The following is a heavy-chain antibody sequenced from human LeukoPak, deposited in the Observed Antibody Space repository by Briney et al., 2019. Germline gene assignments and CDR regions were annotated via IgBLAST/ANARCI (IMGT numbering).Heavy chain of an antibody. J-gene: IGHJ4*02. CDR2: ISYEGSIT. D-gene: IGHD6-19*01. CDR1: GFTFSSYA. V-gene: IGHV3-30-3*01. Sequence: GGSLRLPWPASGFTFSSYAMPGVRKAPGKGLEWVAVISYEGSITHCAGSVTVRFTLSRDNSKNTLYLQMHSLRAEDTAVYYCARELEGSGWYTYFDYWGQGTQVTVSS. CDR3: ARELEGSGWYTYFDY.